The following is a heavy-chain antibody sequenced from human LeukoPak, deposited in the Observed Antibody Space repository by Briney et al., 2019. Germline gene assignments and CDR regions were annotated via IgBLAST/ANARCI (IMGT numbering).Heavy chain of an antibody. CDR3: VSRQTALSGEEYYYYMDV. V-gene: IGHV5-51*01. CDR2: IYPGVSDT. CDR1: GYSFSSYW. J-gene: IGHJ6*03. Sequence: GESLKISCKGSGYSFSSYWIGWVRQRPGKGLEWMGIIYPGVSDTRYSPSFQGQVTISADKSINTAYLQWSSLKASDSAIYYCVSRQTALSGEEYYYYMDVWGKGTTVIVSS. D-gene: IGHD2/OR15-2a*01.